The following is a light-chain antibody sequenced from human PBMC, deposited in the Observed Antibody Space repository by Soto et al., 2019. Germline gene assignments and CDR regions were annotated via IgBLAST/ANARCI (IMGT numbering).Light chain of an antibody. J-gene: IGKJ4*01. CDR1: QDIRNY. V-gene: IGKV1-33*01. CDR2: HAS. CDR3: QHYDHLLLT. Sequence: DLQMTQSPSSLSASVGDRVTITCQASQDIRNYLSWYQQKPGKAPKLLIYHASNLETGVPSRFSGSGSGTDFTLTIRNLHAEDVAPYYCQHYDHLLLTCGGGTRVEIK.